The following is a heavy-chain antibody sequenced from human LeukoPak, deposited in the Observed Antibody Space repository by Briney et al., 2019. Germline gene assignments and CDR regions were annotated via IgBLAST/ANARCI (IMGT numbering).Heavy chain of an antibody. CDR2: INPDSGDT. CDR3: ARVQYYNILTGSFQY. V-gene: IGHV1-2*02. Sequence: ASVKVSCKASGYTFTGYYMHWVRQAPGQGLEWMGWINPDSGDTKFAQKFQGRVSMTRDTSISTAYMELSGLRSDDTAYYFCARVQYYNILTGSFQYWGQGTLVTVSP. D-gene: IGHD3-9*01. CDR1: GYTFTGYY. J-gene: IGHJ4*02.